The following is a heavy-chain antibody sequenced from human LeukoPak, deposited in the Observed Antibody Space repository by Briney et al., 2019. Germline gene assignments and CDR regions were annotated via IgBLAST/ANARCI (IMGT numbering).Heavy chain of an antibody. Sequence: KAGGSLRLSCAASGFTFSSYSMNWVRQAPGKGLEWVSSISSSSSYIYYADSVKGRFTISRDNAKNSLYLQMNSLRAEDTAVYYCASDYYDSSGYYYALSYFDYWGQGTLVTVSS. CDR2: ISSSSSYI. CDR3: ASDYYDSSGYYYALSYFDY. D-gene: IGHD3-22*01. CDR1: GFTFSSYS. J-gene: IGHJ4*02. V-gene: IGHV3-21*01.